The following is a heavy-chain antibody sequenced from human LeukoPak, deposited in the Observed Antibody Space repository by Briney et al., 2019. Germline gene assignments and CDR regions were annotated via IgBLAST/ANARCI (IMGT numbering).Heavy chain of an antibody. D-gene: IGHD3-10*01. CDR2: TSSDLNVK. CDR3: AREGYYGSGSPPSLYFDY. J-gene: IGHJ4*02. CDR1: GLTFRNYV. Sequence: PGGSLRLSCAASGLTFRNYVIHWVRQAPGKGLEWVAVTSSDLNVKLYADSVKGRFTISRDNSRSTLYLQMNSLRPEDTAIYYCAREGYYGSGSPPSLYFDYWGQGTLVPVSS. V-gene: IGHV3-30-3*01.